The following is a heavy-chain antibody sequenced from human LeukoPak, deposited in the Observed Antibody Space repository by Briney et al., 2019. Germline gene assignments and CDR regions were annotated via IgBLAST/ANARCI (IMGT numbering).Heavy chain of an antibody. V-gene: IGHV4-30-4*01. CDR1: GGSISSGDYY. J-gene: IGHJ3*02. CDR3: ARERGIWGSVAALGRVGVDI. CDR2: IYYSGST. D-gene: IGHD6-6*01. Sequence: SQTLSLTCTVSGGSISSGDYYWSWLRQPPGKGLEWIGYIYYSGSTYYNPSLKRRVTISVDTSKNQFSLKLSSVTAADTAVYYCARERGIWGSVAALGRVGVDIWGQGTMVTVSS.